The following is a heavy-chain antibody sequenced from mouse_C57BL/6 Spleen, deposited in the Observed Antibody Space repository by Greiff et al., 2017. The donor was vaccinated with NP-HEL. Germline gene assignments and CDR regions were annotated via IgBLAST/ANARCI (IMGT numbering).Heavy chain of an antibody. D-gene: IGHD1-1*01. CDR1: GYTFTGYW. J-gene: IGHJ4*01. CDR3: ASTGRPYYAKGD. V-gene: IGHV1-9*01. CDR2: ILPGSGST. Sequence: QVQLQQSGAELMKPGASVKLSCTAPGYTFTGYWIEWVKQRPGPGLEWIGEILPGSGSTNYTEKFKGKATFTADTSSNTSYMQLSSLTTEDSAIYYCASTGRPYYAKGDWGQGTSVTVAS.